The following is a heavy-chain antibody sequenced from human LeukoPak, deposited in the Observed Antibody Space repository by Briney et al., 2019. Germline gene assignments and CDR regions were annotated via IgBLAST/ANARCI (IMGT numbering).Heavy chain of an antibody. D-gene: IGHD6-19*01. J-gene: IGHJ4*02. CDR1: GFTFSSYS. CDR2: ISSSSSYI. V-gene: IGHV3-21*01. Sequence: PGGSLRLSCAASGFTFSSYSMNWVRQAPGKGLEWVSSISSSSSYIYYADSVKGRFTISRDNAKNSLYLQMNSLRAEDTAVYYCARVFGSRYSSGATGWGQGTLVTVSS. CDR3: ARVFGSRYSSGATG.